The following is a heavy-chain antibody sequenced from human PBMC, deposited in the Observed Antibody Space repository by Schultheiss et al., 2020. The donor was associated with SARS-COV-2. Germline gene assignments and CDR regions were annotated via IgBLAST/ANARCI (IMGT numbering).Heavy chain of an antibody. CDR2: ISYDGSNK. Sequence: GGSLRLSCAASGFTFSSYAMHWVRQAPGKGLEWVAVISYDGSNKYYADSVKGRFTISRDNSKNTLYLQMNSLRAEDTAVYYCARAQAMDPDNYGLGAFDIWGQGTMVTVSS. D-gene: IGHD4-17*01. V-gene: IGHV3-30*04. CDR3: ARAQAMDPDNYGLGAFDI. CDR1: GFTFSSYA. J-gene: IGHJ3*02.